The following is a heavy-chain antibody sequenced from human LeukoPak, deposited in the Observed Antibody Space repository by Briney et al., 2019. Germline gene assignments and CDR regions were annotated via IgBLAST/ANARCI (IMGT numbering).Heavy chain of an antibody. CDR3: ARGYSSSWNSFDY. D-gene: IGHD6-13*01. Sequence: ASVKVSCKASGYTFTGYFMNWVRQAPGQGLEWMGWINPNSGGANYAQKFQGRVTMTRDTSISTAYMELSSLISDDTAVYYCARGYSSSWNSFDYWGQGTLVTVSS. V-gene: IGHV1-2*02. CDR1: GYTFTGYF. CDR2: INPNSGGA. J-gene: IGHJ4*02.